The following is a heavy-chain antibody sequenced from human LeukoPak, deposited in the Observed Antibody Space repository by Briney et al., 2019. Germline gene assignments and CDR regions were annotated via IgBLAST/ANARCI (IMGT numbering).Heavy chain of an antibody. CDR2: IYYRGST. CDR3: ARLTISGYFDY. V-gene: IGHV4-59*11. CDR1: GGSISSHY. D-gene: IGHD3-9*01. J-gene: IGHJ4*02. Sequence: PSETLSLTCTVSGGSISSHYWSWIRQPPGKGLEWIGYIYYRGSTNYNPSLKSRVTISVDTSKNQFSLKLSSVTAADTAVYYCARLTISGYFDYWGQGTLVTVSS.